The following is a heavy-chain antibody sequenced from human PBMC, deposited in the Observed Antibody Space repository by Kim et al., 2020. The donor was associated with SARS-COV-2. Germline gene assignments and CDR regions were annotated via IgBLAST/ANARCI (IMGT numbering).Heavy chain of an antibody. CDR1: GYSISSGYY. CDR2: IYHSGST. V-gene: IGHV4-38-2*02. D-gene: IGHD2-15*01. Sequence: SETLSLTCTVSGYSISSGYYWGWIRQPPGKGLEWIGSIYHSGSTYYNPSLKSRVTISVDTSKNQFSLKLSSVTAADTAVYYCAPGWFFDAFDIWGQGTMVTVSS. J-gene: IGHJ3*02. CDR3: APGWFFDAFDI.